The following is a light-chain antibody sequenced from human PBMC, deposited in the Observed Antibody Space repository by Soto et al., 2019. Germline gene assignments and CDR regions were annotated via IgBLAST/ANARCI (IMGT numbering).Light chain of an antibody. CDR1: SSNIGNKY. V-gene: IGLV1-51*01. J-gene: IGLJ2*01. Sequence: QSVLTQPPSVSAAPGQKVTLSCSGSSSNIGNKYVSWYQQLPGTAPKLLIYDNNKRPSGIPDRFSGSKSGTSATLGITGLQTGDEADYYCGTWDSSLSAVVFGGGTQLTVL. CDR3: GTWDSSLSAVV. CDR2: DNN.